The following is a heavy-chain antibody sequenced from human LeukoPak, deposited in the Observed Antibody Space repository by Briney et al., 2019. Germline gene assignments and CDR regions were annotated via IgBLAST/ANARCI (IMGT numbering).Heavy chain of an antibody. J-gene: IGHJ1*01. CDR3: AKSSSGYCSSTSCPGDFQH. CDR1: GFTFSSYA. D-gene: IGHD2-2*01. Sequence: PTGGSLRLSCAASGFTFSSYAMSWVRQAPGKGLEWVAAISGSGGSTYYADSVKGRFTISRDNSKNTLYLQMNSLRAEDTAVYYCAKSSSGYCSSTSCPGDFQHWGQGTLVTVSS. CDR2: ISGSGGST. V-gene: IGHV3-23*01.